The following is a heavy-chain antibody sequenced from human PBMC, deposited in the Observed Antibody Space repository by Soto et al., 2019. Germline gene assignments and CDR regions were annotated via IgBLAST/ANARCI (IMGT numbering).Heavy chain of an antibody. J-gene: IGHJ6*02. Sequence: QVQLVESGGGVVQPGRSLRLSCAASGFTFSNNAMDWVRPAPGKGLEWVAVISYDGSNKYIAESVKGRFTISRDNSKNTLFLQMNSLRAEDTAVYYCARGTTTSAFSAMDVWGQGTTVTVSS. D-gene: IGHD1-1*01. V-gene: IGHV3-30-3*01. CDR1: GFTFSNNA. CDR3: ARGTTTSAFSAMDV. CDR2: ISYDGSNK.